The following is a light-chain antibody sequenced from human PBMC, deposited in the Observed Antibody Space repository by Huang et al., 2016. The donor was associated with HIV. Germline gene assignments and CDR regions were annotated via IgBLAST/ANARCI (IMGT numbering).Light chain of an antibody. J-gene: IGKJ4*01. V-gene: IGKV3-11*01. CDR2: DAS. CDR3: QQRVNGLT. Sequence: EIVLTQSPATLSFFPGQRVSLSCRASQNINTHLPWYQQRPGQPPRLLIYDASSRVPGVAARFSGSGSGTDFTLTISRLESEDFATYYCQQRVNGLTFGGGTKV. CDR1: QNINTH.